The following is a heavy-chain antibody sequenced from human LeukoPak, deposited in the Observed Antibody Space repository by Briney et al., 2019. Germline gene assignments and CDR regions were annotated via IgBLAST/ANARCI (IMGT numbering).Heavy chain of an antibody. D-gene: IGHD4-17*01. CDR2: ISDDGSNK. J-gene: IGHJ4*02. Sequence: PGGSLRLSCAASGFTFSSYAMHWVRQAPGKGLGWVTLISDDGSNKYYADSVKGRFTISRDNSKNTLYLQMNSLRPEDTAVYYCARDTHYGSPNYFDYWGQGTLVTVSS. CDR3: ARDTHYGSPNYFDY. CDR1: GFTFSSYA. V-gene: IGHV3-30-3*01.